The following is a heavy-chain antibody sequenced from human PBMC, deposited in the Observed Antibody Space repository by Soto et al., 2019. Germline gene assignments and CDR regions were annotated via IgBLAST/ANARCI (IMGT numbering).Heavy chain of an antibody. D-gene: IGHD3-10*01. CDR1: GYTFTSYA. CDR3: ARVSVGSGSYYFFDY. V-gene: IGHV1-3*01. Sequence: ASVKVSCKASGYTFTSYAMHWVRQAPGQRLEWMGWINAGNGNTKYSQKFQGRVTITRATSESTAYMEQTSLRSEDTAVYDGARVSVGSGSYYFFDYWGQGTLVTVSS. CDR2: INAGNGNT. J-gene: IGHJ4*02.